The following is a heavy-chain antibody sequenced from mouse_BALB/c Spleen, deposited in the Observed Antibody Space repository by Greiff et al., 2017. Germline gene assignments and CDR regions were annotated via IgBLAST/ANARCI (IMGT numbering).Heavy chain of an antibody. D-gene: IGHD3-1*01. CDR3: TRGNSPYYAMDY. CDR1: GYTFTSYW. Sequence: QVQLQQPGAELVRPGASVKLSCKASGYTFTSYWINWVKQRPGQGLEWIGNIYPSDSYTNYNQKFKDKATLTVDKSSSTAYMQLSSPTSEDSAVYYCTRGNSPYYAMDYWGQGTSVTVSS. CDR2: IYPSDSYT. J-gene: IGHJ4*01. V-gene: IGHV1-69*02.